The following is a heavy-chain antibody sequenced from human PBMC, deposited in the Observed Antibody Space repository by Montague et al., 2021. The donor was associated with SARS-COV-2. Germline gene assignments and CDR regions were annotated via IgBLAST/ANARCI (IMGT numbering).Heavy chain of an antibody. CDR1: GESFSGFH. CDR2: IDHRGTS. J-gene: IGHJ4*02. V-gene: IGHV4-34*01. Sequence: SETLSLTCAVYGESFSGFHWTWIRQPPGKGLEWIGEIDHRGTSNYNPSLKSRVTMSMDTSKNQFSLRLNSVTAADTGVYYCARGHLGTTMVVVVMVGAQFYFDYWGQGRLVTVSS. CDR3: ARGHLGTTMVVVVMVGAQFYFDY. D-gene: IGHD3-22*01.